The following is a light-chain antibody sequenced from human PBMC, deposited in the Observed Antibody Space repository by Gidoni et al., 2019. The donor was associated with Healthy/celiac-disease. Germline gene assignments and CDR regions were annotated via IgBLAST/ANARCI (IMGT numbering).Light chain of an antibody. Sequence: EIVLTQSPGTLSLSPGERATLSCRASQSVSSSYLAWYQQKPGQAPRLLIYGASSRATGIPDRFSGSGSGTDFTLPISRLEPEYFAVYYCQQYGSSPWTFGQGTKVEIK. V-gene: IGKV3-20*01. CDR1: QSVSSSY. CDR3: QQYGSSPWT. J-gene: IGKJ1*01. CDR2: GAS.